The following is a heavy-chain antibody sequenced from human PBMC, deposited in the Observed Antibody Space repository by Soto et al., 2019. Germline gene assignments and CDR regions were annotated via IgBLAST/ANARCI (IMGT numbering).Heavy chain of an antibody. CDR3: ARDPLSSGSYPYGMDV. D-gene: IGHD3-10*01. CDR1: GGSINSSNW. J-gene: IGHJ6*02. Sequence: SETLSLTCTVSGGSINSSNWWSWVRQPPGKGMEWIGEIYHSGSTNYNPSLKSRVTISVDKSKNQFSLKLSSVTAADTAVYYCARDPLSSGSYPYGMDVWGQGTTVT. V-gene: IGHV4-4*02. CDR2: IYHSGST.